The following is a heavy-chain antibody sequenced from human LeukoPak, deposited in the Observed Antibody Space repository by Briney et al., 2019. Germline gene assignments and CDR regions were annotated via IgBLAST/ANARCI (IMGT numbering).Heavy chain of an antibody. J-gene: IGHJ4*02. CDR2: IIPIFGTA. D-gene: IGHD5-18*01. CDR3: AIRSGYSYGYGY. CDR1: GGTFSSYA. Sequence: PVKVSCKASGGTFSSYAISWVRQAPGQGLEWMGGIIPIFGTANYAQKFQGRVTITADESTSTAYMELSSLRSEDTAVYYCAIRSGYSYGYGYWGQGTLVTVSS. V-gene: IGHV1-69*13.